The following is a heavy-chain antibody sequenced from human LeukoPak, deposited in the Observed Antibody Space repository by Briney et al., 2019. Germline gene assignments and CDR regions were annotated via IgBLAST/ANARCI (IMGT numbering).Heavy chain of an antibody. J-gene: IGHJ4*02. CDR2: TNPGGGST. Sequence: GASVKVSCKASGYTFTNYHMHWVRQAPGQGLEWMGITNPGGGSTNYAQKFQGRVTMTRDTSTSTVYMELSSLRSEDTAVYYCARNSPYDFWSGYHITPPFDYWGQGTLVTVSS. V-gene: IGHV1-46*01. CDR3: ARNSPYDFWSGYHITPPFDY. D-gene: IGHD3-3*01. CDR1: GYTFTNYH.